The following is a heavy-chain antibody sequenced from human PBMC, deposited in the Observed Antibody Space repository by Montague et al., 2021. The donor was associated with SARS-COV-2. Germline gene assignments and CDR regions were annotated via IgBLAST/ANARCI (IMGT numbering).Heavy chain of an antibody. CDR3: ARSVSPSYSSSPFDY. CDR2: IYYSGST. V-gene: IGHV4-31*03. Sequence: TLSLTCIVSGGSISSGGYYWSWIRQPPGKGLEWIGYIYYSGSTRYNPSLKSRLAISLDKSKNHFSLRLSSVTAADTAAYYCARSVSPSYSSSPFDYWGQGTLVTVSS. J-gene: IGHJ4*02. CDR1: GGSISSGGYY. D-gene: IGHD6-13*01.